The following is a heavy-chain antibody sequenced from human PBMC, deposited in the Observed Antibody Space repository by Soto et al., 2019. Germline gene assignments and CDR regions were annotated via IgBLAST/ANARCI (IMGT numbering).Heavy chain of an antibody. CDR3: AREADFASSGYVLDY. J-gene: IGHJ4*02. V-gene: IGHV3-21*01. CDR1: GFLFNTYA. Sequence: GGSLRLSCTASGFLFNTYAMHWVRQAPGKGLEWVSSVTSSPSSMFYADSVKGRFTISRDDAKDSLFLQMNSLRADDTAVYYCAREADFASSGYVLDYWGLGTLVTVSS. D-gene: IGHD3-22*01. CDR2: VTSSPSSM.